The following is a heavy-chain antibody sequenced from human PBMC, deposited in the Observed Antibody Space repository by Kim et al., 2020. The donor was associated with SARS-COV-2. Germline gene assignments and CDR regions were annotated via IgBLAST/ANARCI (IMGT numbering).Heavy chain of an antibody. V-gene: IGHV1-8*01. CDR2: MNPNSGNT. D-gene: IGHD1-26*01. CDR1: GYTFTSYD. CDR3: ARGVGRSGSPSRFFGMDV. J-gene: IGHJ6*02. Sequence: ASVKVSCKASGYTFTSYDINWVRQATGQGLEWMGWMNPNSGNTGYAQKFQGRVTMTRNTSISTAYMELSSLRSEDTAVYYCARGVGRSGSPSRFFGMDVWGQGTTVTVSS.